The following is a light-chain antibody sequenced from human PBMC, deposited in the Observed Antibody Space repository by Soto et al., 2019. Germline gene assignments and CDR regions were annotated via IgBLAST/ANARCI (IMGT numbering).Light chain of an antibody. CDR3: MLYMGGGLVV. Sequence: QTVVTQEQSLSVSPGGTVTLTCGLTSGSVSTTYYPSWYQQTPGQAPRTLIYSTNIRSSGVPDRFSGSILGNKAALTITGAQADDESDYHCMLYMGGGLVVFGGGTKLTIL. J-gene: IGLJ2*01. CDR1: SGSVSTTYY. CDR2: STN. V-gene: IGLV8-61*01.